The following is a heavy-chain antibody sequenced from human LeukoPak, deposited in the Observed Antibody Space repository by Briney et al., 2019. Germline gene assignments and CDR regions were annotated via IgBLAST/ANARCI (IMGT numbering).Heavy chain of an antibody. Sequence: GGSLRLSCAAFGLTVSDNHMSWVRQAPGKGLEWLSVIYNTGSTYYPDSARGRFTISRDTSKNTIFLQMNIVRVEDTAVYYCAREPSSGNYNAYFDYWGQGTLVTVSS. V-gene: IGHV3-53*01. J-gene: IGHJ4*02. CDR3: AREPSSGNYNAYFDY. D-gene: IGHD1-26*01. CDR2: IYNTGST. CDR1: GLTVSDNH.